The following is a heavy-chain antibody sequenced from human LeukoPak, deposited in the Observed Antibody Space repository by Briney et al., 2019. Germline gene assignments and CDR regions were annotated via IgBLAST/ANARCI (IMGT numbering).Heavy chain of an antibody. CDR3: ALSVEMVTIYYYDMDV. CDR1: GITSINYV. Sequence: CGALRLSFAASGITSINYVLIWVRQARAHRLALGACLSGSGNSIFYTDSVKGRFTISRDNSENTLYLQMNSLRVEDTAVYYCALSVEMVTIYYYDMDVWGQGTTVTVSS. J-gene: IGHJ6*02. V-gene: IGHV3-23*01. D-gene: IGHD5-24*01. CDR2: LSGSGNSI.